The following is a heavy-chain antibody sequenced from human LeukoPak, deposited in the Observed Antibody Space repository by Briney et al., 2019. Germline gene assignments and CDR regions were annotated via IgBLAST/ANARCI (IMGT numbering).Heavy chain of an antibody. Sequence: SETLSLTCTVSGGSISSNGYYWGWIRQPPGKGLEWIGSFYYTGSTFYSPSLKSRVTISVDTSKNQFSLKLSSVTAADTAVYYCARLIGVGYCSSTSCYKEAGWFDPWGQGTLVTVSS. J-gene: IGHJ5*02. CDR1: GGSISSNGYY. V-gene: IGHV4-39*01. D-gene: IGHD2-2*02. CDR3: ARLIGVGYCSSTSCYKEAGWFDP. CDR2: FYYTGST.